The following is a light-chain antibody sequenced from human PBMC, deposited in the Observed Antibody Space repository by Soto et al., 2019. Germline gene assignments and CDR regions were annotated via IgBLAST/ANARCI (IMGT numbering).Light chain of an antibody. Sequence: EIVLTQSPGTLSLSPGERATLSCRASQSVSSSYLAWYQQEPGQAPRLLIYGASSRATGIPDRFSGSGSATDFTLTISRLEPEDFAVYYCQQYGTSPTFGQGTKVEIK. J-gene: IGKJ1*01. V-gene: IGKV3-20*01. CDR3: QQYGTSPT. CDR2: GAS. CDR1: QSVSSSY.